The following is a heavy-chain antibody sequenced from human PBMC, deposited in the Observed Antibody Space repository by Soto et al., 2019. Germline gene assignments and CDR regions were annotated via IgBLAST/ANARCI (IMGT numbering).Heavy chain of an antibody. V-gene: IGHV4-34*01. CDR1: GGSFSGYY. CDR3: ARVGFVVVHAAMLFYGMDV. Sequence: SETLSLTCAVYGGSFSGYYWSWIRQPPGKGLEWIGEINHSGSTNYNPSLKSRVTISVDTSKNQFSLKLSSVTAADTAVYYCARVGFVVVHAAMLFYGMDVWGQGTTVTVSS. D-gene: IGHD2-2*01. J-gene: IGHJ6*02. CDR2: INHSGST.